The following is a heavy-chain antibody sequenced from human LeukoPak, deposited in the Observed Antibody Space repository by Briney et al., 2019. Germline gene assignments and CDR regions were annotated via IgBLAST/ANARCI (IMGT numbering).Heavy chain of an antibody. D-gene: IGHD6-13*01. J-gene: IGHJ6*03. Sequence: PGGSLRLSCAASGFTFSSHSMNWVRQAPGKGLKWVSSISSSSSYIYYADSVKGRFTISRDNAKNSLYLQMNSLRAEDTAVYYCARDVAAAEDMDVWGKGTTVTVSS. V-gene: IGHV3-21*01. CDR1: GFTFSSHS. CDR2: ISSSSSYI. CDR3: ARDVAAAEDMDV.